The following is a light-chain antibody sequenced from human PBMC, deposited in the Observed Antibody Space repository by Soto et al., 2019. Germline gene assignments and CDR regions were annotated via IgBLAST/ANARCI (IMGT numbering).Light chain of an antibody. J-gene: IGKJ3*01. CDR3: LQYNNWPFT. CDR1: QSVSSN. Sequence: EIVITQTPATLSVSPGERATLSCRASQSVSSNLAWYQQKPGQAPRLLIYGASTRATGIPARFSGSGSGTEFTLTISSLQSGDFAVYYCLQYNNWPFTFGPGTKVDIK. V-gene: IGKV3-15*01. CDR2: GAS.